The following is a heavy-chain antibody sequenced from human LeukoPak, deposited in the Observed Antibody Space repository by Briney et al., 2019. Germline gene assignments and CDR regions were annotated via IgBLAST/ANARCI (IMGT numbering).Heavy chain of an antibody. CDR3: ASDGYSGNDGL. V-gene: IGHV4-38-2*02. D-gene: IGHD5-12*01. CDR2: IYHSGST. CDR1: GYSISSGYY. J-gene: IGHJ4*02. Sequence: SETLSLTCTVSGYSISSGYYWGWIRQPPGKGLEWIGSIYHSGSTYYNPSLKSRVTISVDTSKNQFSLKLSSVTAADTAVYYCASDGYSGNDGLWGQGSLVTVSS.